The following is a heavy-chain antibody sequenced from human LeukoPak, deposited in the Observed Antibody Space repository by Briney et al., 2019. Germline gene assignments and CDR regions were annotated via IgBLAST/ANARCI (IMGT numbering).Heavy chain of an antibody. Sequence: GESLQISCQGSAYSFNTYWVGWVRQLPGKGLEWLGIIYPGDSDTRYSPSFQGQVTISADKSISTAYLQWSSLKASDTAMYYCARISGYNYGVDYWGQGTLVTVSS. CDR2: IYPGDSDT. CDR3: ARISGYNYGVDY. V-gene: IGHV5-51*01. CDR1: AYSFNTYW. D-gene: IGHD5-18*01. J-gene: IGHJ4*02.